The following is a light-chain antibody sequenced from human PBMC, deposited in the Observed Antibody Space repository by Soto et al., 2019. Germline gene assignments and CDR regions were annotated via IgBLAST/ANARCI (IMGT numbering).Light chain of an antibody. J-gene: IGKJ4*01. CDR1: QGIRKD. V-gene: IGKV1-17*01. Sequence: DIQMTQSPSSLSASVGDRVTITCRASQGIRKDLGWYQQRPGKAPKRLIYVASSLQSGVPSRFTGSGTGTEFADTSSSLQPGDFPTDYSLQHHNYPLGLGGGTKVDIK. CDR2: VAS. CDR3: LQHHNYPLG.